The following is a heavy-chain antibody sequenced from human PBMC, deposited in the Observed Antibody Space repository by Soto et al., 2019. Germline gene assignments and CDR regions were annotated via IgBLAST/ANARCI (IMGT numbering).Heavy chain of an antibody. Sequence: SVKVSCKASGGTFSSYAISMLRQAPGQGLEWMGGIIPIFGTANYAQKFQGRVTITADESTSTAYMELSSLRSDDTAVYYCARAHRSGSYQYGGMDVWGQGTTVTVS. J-gene: IGHJ6*02. CDR3: ARAHRSGSYQYGGMDV. D-gene: IGHD1-26*01. V-gene: IGHV1-69*13. CDR1: GGTFSSYA. CDR2: IIPIFGTA.